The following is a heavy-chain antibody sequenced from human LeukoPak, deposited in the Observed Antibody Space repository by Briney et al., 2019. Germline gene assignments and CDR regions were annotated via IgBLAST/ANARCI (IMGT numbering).Heavy chain of an antibody. J-gene: IGHJ4*02. CDR1: GGSISSSSYY. CDR3: ARDWYDSSGYYRTLPYYFDY. CDR2: IYYSGST. Sequence: TSSETLSLTCTVSGGSISSSSYYWGWIRQPPGKGLEWIGSIYYSGSTYYNPSLKSRVTISVDTSKNQFSLKLSSVTAADTAVYYCARDWYDSSGYYRTLPYYFDYWGQGTLVTVSS. V-gene: IGHV4-39*07. D-gene: IGHD3-22*01.